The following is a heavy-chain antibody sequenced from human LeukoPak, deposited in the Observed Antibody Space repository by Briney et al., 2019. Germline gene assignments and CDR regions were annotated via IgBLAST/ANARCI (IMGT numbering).Heavy chain of an antibody. Sequence: GGSLRLSCAASGFSFSSSWMAWVRQSPGKGLEWVSYISSSGSTIYYADSVKGRFTISRDNAKNSLYLQMNSLRAEDTAVYYCAELGITMIGGVWGKGTTVTISS. V-gene: IGHV3-48*03. D-gene: IGHD3-10*02. J-gene: IGHJ6*04. CDR1: GFSFSSSW. CDR3: AELGITMIGGV. CDR2: ISSSGSTI.